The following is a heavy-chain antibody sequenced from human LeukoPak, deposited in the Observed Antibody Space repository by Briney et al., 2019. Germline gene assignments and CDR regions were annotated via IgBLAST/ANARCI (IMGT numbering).Heavy chain of an antibody. D-gene: IGHD6-19*01. Sequence: SETLSLTCTVSGGSVNSGSFYWSWIRQAPGKGLEYIGYIYYSGSTNYNSSLRSRVTISIDTSKNQFSLKLRTVTSADTAVYYCARHSSGSGGAFQYWGQGTPVTVSS. CDR3: ARHSSGSGGAFQY. CDR1: GGSVNSGSFY. CDR2: IYYSGST. V-gene: IGHV4-61*01. J-gene: IGHJ4*02.